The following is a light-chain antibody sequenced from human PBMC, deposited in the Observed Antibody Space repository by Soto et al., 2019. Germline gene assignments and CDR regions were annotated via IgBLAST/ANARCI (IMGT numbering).Light chain of an antibody. CDR1: SSDVGGYNY. CDR3: SSYAGSNNFV. V-gene: IGLV2-8*01. J-gene: IGLJ1*01. Sequence: QSVRTQPPSASGSPGQSVTISCTGTSSDVGGYNYVSWYQHHPGKAPKLMIYEVSKRPSGVPDRFSGSKSGNTASLTVTGVQAEDEADYYCSSYAGSNNFVFGTGTKVTVL. CDR2: EVS.